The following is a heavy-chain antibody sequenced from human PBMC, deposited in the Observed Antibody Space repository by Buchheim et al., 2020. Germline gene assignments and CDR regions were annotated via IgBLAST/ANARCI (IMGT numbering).Heavy chain of an antibody. Sequence: QVQLVESGGGVVQPGRSLRPSCAASGFTFSSYGMHWVRQAPGKGLEWVAVIWYDGSNKYYADSVKGRFTISRANSKNRLFLQRNSLRTEDTAVYYCARDWSVSHYYYYYYRDVWGKGTT. J-gene: IGHJ6*03. CDR3: ARDWSVSHYYYYYYRDV. V-gene: IGHV3-33*01. CDR1: GFTFSSYG. CDR2: IWYDGSNK.